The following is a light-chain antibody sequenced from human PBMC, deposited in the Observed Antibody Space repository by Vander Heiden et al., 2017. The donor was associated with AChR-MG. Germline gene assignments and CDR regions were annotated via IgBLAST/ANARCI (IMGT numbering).Light chain of an antibody. Sequence: SVLTQPPSASGSPGQRVTISCSGSSSNIGSNTVNWYHQLPGTAPKLLIFSNNQRHSGVPDRFSGSKSGTSASLAISGLQSEDEADYYCAAGDDSLNGVVFGGGTKLTVL. V-gene: IGLV1-44*01. CDR2: SNN. CDR1: SSNIGSNT. J-gene: IGLJ2*01. CDR3: AAGDDSLNGVV.